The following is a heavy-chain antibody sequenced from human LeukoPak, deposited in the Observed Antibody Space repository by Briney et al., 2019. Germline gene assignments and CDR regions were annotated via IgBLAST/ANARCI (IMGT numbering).Heavy chain of an antibody. Sequence: ASVKVSCTASGYTFTDHYIHWVQQVPGKGPQWMGRVDPEDGDTRYAEQFQGRVTITADTSINTVYVDLSSLRSDDTAVYYCATDRIVETGNIWGQGTLVIVSS. J-gene: IGHJ4*02. CDR1: GYTFTDHY. CDR2: VDPEDGDT. V-gene: IGHV1-69-2*01. D-gene: IGHD1-1*01. CDR3: ATDRIVETGNI.